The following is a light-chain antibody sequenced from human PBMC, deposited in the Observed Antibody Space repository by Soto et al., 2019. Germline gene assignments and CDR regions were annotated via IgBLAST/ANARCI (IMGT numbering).Light chain of an antibody. CDR1: NSNIGADYG. CDR3: STWDDSLNDWL. CDR2: SIN. Sequence: QSVLTQPPSVSGAPGQRVTISCTGTNSNIGADYGVQWYQQFPGTAPKLLIYSINQRPSGVPDRFSGSKSGTSASLAITGLQSDDEADYYCSTWDDSLNDWLFGGGTKLTVL. V-gene: IGLV1-40*01. J-gene: IGLJ3*02.